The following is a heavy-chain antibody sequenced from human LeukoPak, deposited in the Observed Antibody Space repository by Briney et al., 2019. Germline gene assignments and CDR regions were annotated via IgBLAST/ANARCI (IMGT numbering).Heavy chain of an antibody. V-gene: IGHV1-69*04. CDR1: GDTFSSYA. CDR3: ARGSYDSSGYHFDY. CDR2: IIPILDIP. Sequence: SVKVSCKASGDTFSSYAISWVRQAPGQGLEWMGRIIPILDIPNYAQKFQGRVTITADKSTSTAYMELSSLRSEDTAVYYCARGSYDSSGYHFDYWGQGTLVTVSS. D-gene: IGHD3-22*01. J-gene: IGHJ4*02.